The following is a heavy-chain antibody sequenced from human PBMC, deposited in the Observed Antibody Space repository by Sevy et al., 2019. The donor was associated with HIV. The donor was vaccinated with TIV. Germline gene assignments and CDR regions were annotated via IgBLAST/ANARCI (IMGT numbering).Heavy chain of an antibody. CDR1: GFSYSSYG. CDR2: IQYDGSNK. J-gene: IGHJ4*02. Sequence: GESLKISCAASGFSYSSYGMHWVRQAPGKGLEWVAYIQYDGSNKDYADSVKGRFTISRDNSKNKLDLQMNSLRVEDTAVYYCVKEGGGEGGDHWGQGTLVTVSS. V-gene: IGHV3-30*02. CDR3: VKEGGGEGGDH. D-gene: IGHD2-21*01.